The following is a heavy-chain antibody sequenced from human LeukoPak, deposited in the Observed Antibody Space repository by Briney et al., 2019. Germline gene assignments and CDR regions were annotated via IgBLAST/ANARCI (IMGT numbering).Heavy chain of an antibody. CDR1: GDSVSSNNAA. CDR3: ARLLGYCSSTNCYSNFDY. Sequence: SQTLSLTCAISGDSVSSNNAAWNWLRQSPSRGLEWLGRTYYRSKWYYDYAVSVKSQITINPDTSKNQFSLQLNSVTPEDTAVYYCARLLGYCSSTNCYSNFDYWGQGTLVTVSS. V-gene: IGHV6-1*01. D-gene: IGHD2-2*02. J-gene: IGHJ4*02. CDR2: TYYRSKWYY.